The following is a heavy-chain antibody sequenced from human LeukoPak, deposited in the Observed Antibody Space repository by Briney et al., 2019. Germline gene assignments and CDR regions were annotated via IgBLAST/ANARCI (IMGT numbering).Heavy chain of an antibody. Sequence: PGGSLRLSCAASGFTFSSYAMSWVRQAPGKGLGWVSSISSSSSYIYYADSVKGRFTISRDNAKNSLYLQMNSLRAEDTAVYYCARAYYYDSSGYAFDIWGQGTMVTVSS. D-gene: IGHD3-22*01. CDR3: ARAYYYDSSGYAFDI. CDR2: ISSSSSYI. CDR1: GFTFSSYA. V-gene: IGHV3-21*01. J-gene: IGHJ3*02.